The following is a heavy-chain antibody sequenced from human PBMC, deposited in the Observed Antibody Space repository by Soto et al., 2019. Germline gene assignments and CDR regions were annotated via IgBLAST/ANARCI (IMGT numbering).Heavy chain of an antibody. V-gene: IGHV1-2*02. CDR3: ARETDDFTNGADDL. CDR2: IIPHSGET. D-gene: IGHD4-4*01. J-gene: IGHJ5*02. Sequence: QVQLVQSGAEVKRPGASVKVSCKASGYSFTGYDMHWVRQAPGQGLEWMGWIIPHSGETNYAQKFQARVTLTRDTSISTAYMQLSGLTSDDTAVYYCARETDDFTNGADDLWGQGTLVTVSS. CDR1: GYSFTGYD.